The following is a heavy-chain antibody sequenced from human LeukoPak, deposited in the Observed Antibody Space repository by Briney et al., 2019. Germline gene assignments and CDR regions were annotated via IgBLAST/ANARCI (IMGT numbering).Heavy chain of an antibody. CDR3: ARDHIVVANYYFYYYGMDV. J-gene: IGHJ6*04. CDR1: GYSISSGYY. CDR2: IYHSGST. Sequence: SGTLSLTCAVSGYSISSGYYWGWIRQPPGKGLEWIGSIYHSGSTYYNPSLKSRVTISVDTSKNQFSLKLSSVTAADTAVYYCARDHIVVANYYFYYYGMDVWGKGATVTVSS. D-gene: IGHD2-15*01. V-gene: IGHV4-38-2*02.